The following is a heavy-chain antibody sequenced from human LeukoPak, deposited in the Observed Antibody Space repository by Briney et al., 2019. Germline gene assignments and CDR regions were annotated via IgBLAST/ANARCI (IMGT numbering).Heavy chain of an antibody. D-gene: IGHD3-9*01. CDR3: AKWGDYDILTGYYVPDY. V-gene: IGHV3-23*01. J-gene: IGHJ4*02. CDR1: GFTFTNYA. Sequence: GTSLRLSCVASGFTFTNYAMSWVRQAPAPGLGWVSAITGSDGRSYYEDSLKGRCTISRDNSKTTLYLQVNSLRAEDTAVYYCAKWGDYDILTGYYVPDYWGQGTLVTVSS. CDR2: ITGSDGRS.